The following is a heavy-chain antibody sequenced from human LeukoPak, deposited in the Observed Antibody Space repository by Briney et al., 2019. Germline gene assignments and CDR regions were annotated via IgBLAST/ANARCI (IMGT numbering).Heavy chain of an antibody. J-gene: IGHJ3*02. CDR3: AREGRDGYNYDAFAI. CDR1: GGSISSYY. V-gene: IGHV4-59*01. CDR2: IYYSGST. Sequence: SETLSLTCAVSGGSISSYYWSWIRQPPGKGLEWIGDIYYSGSTNYNPSLKSRVTISGDTSKNQFSLKLSSVTAADTAVYYCAREGRDGYNYDAFAIWAQGTMATVFS. D-gene: IGHD5-24*01.